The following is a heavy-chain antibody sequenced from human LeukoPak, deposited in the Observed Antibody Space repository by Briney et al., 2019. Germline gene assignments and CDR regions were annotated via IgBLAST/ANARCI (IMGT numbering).Heavy chain of an antibody. CDR3: ARAPREYQLLWSAFDI. Sequence: GASVKVSCKASGGTFISYAISWVRQAPGQGLEWMGGSIPIFGTANYAQKFQGRVTITADESTSTAYMELSSLRSEDTAVYYCARAPREYQLLWSAFDIWGQGTMVTVSS. CDR2: SIPIFGTA. CDR1: GGTFISYA. J-gene: IGHJ3*02. D-gene: IGHD2-2*01. V-gene: IGHV1-69*13.